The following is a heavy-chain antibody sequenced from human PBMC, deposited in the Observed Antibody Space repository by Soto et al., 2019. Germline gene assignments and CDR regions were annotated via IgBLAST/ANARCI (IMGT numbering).Heavy chain of an antibody. Sequence: QVQLVQSGAEVKQPGASVKVSCKASGYTFTDYVMHWVRQAPGQGLEWMGWINGGNGKTKYSQKFQGRLTISRDTSENTAYMELNSLTSEDTAVYYCAREFPSLSSSWREYFQHWGQGTLVIVSS. D-gene: IGHD6-13*01. CDR2: INGGNGKT. CDR1: GYTFTDYV. V-gene: IGHV1-3*01. CDR3: AREFPSLSSSWREYFQH. J-gene: IGHJ1*01.